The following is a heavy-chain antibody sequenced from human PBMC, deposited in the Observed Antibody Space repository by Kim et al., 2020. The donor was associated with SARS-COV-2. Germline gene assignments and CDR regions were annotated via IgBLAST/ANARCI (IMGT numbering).Heavy chain of an antibody. Sequence: SETLSLTCTISDDSINTNKWWSWVRQPPGKGPEWIGEIHHDGTTNYYPSLKSRVTISVDKSRNQFFLRLYSMTAADTAVYFCARRVWAGPFVLWGRGTLVTVSS. J-gene: IGHJ4*02. V-gene: IGHV4-4*02. CDR3: ARRVWAGPFVL. D-gene: IGHD3-16*01. CDR1: DDSINTNKW. CDR2: IHHDGTT.